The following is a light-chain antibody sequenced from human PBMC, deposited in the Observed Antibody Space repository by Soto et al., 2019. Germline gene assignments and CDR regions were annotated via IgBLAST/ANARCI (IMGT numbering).Light chain of an antibody. CDR1: SSDVGGYNY. Sequence: QSALTQPPSASGSPGQSVTISCTGTSSDVGGYNYVSWYQQHPDKAPKLMIYEVSKRPSGVPDRFSGSKSGNTASLTVSGLQAEDEADYYCCSYAGSNNGVFGGGTKLTVL. CDR2: EVS. J-gene: IGLJ3*02. V-gene: IGLV2-8*01. CDR3: CSYAGSNNGV.